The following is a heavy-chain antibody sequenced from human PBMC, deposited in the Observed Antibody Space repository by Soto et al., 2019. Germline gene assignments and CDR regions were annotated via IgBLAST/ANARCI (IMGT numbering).Heavy chain of an antibody. Sequence: GGSLRLSCAASGFTFRSYAMHWVRQAPGKGLEWVSLISWDGRDTYYIDSVRGRFTISRDNSKNSLYLQIHSLRTEDTALYYCAKTCSFGSCFDYWGQGTLVTVSS. D-gene: IGHD2-15*01. CDR1: GFTFRSYA. J-gene: IGHJ4*02. CDR2: ISWDGRDT. CDR3: AKTCSFGSCFDY. V-gene: IGHV3-43*01.